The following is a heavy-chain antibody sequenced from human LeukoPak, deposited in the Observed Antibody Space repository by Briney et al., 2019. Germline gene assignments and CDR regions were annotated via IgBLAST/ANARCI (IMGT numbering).Heavy chain of an antibody. D-gene: IGHD1-7*01. CDR1: GGSVSSSYY. J-gene: IGHJ4*02. CDR3: ARGTKPAAGAY. V-gene: IGHV4-39*01. Sequence: SETLSLTCSVSGGSVSSSYYWGWIRQPPGKRLEWIGSIYYSGSTYYSPSLKSRVTISVDTSKNQFSLKLSSVTAADTAVYYCARGTKPAAGAYWGQGTLVTVSS. CDR2: IYYSGST.